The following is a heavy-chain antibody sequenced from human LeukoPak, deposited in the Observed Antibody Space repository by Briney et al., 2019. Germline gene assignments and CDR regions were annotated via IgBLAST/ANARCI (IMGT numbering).Heavy chain of an antibody. Sequence: SETLSLTCSVSGASIFDYYWSWIRQPPGKGLEWIGYIYYSEGTNYNPSLKSRVIISIDTPKHQISLRVSSVTAADTAVYYCARVYSTGWNYFDLWGKGTPVTVSS. CDR1: GASIFDYY. J-gene: IGHJ4*02. D-gene: IGHD6-19*01. V-gene: IGHV4-59*01. CDR2: IYYSEGT. CDR3: ARVYSTGWNYFDL.